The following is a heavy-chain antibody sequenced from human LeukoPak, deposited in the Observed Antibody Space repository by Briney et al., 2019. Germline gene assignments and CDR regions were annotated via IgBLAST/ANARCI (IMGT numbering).Heavy chain of an antibody. J-gene: IGHJ6*02. CDR1: GFTFSSYA. V-gene: IGHV3-30-3*01. CDR3: ARDFWSGPLIYYYYGMDV. CDR2: ISYDGSNK. D-gene: IGHD3-3*01. Sequence: GGSLRLSCAASGFTFSSYAMHWVRQAPGKGLEWVAVISYDGSNKYYADSVKGRFTISRDNSKNTLYLQMNSLRAEDTAVYYCARDFWSGPLIYYYYGMDVWGQGTTVTVSS.